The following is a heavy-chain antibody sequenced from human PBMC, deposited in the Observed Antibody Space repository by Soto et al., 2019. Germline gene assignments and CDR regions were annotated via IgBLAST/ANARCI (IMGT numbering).Heavy chain of an antibody. V-gene: IGHV1-18*01. J-gene: IGHJ4*02. CDR1: GYTLNTYG. CDR3: ARGTYFDY. CDR2: ISANNDHT. Sequence: QVQLVQSGAEVKKPGASVKVSCKASGYTLNTYGITWVRQAPGQGLEWMGWISANNDHTNYPQKLQGRVTMTTATSTSTAYMELKSLTADDSAVYYCARGTYFDYWGQGTLVTVSS.